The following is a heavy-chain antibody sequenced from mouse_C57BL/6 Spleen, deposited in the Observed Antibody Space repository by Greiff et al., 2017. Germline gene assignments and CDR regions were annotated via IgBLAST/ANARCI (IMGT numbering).Heavy chain of an antibody. CDR2: IYSGSGST. CDR1: GYTFTSYW. V-gene: IGHV1-55*01. J-gene: IGHJ3*01. CDR3: ARAEDYDEIAY. Sequence: QVQLQQPGAELVKPGASVKMSCKASGYTFTSYWITWVKPRPGHGLEWIGEIYSGSGSTNYNEQFKSKATLTVATSSTTAYMQLNLLTSEDSAVYYCARAEDYDEIAYWGQGTLVTVSA. D-gene: IGHD2-4*01.